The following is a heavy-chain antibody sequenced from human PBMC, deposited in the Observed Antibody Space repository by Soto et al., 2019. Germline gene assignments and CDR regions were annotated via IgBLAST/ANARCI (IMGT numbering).Heavy chain of an antibody. CDR3: AKNRDSSIAAAGTLHD. CDR2: ISGSGGST. V-gene: IGHV3-23*01. D-gene: IGHD6-13*01. J-gene: IGHJ4*02. Sequence: GGSLRLSCAASGFTFSSYAMSWVRQAPGKGLEWVSAISGSGGSTYYADSVKGRFTISRDNSKNTLYLQMNSLRAEDTAVYYCAKNRDSSIAAAGTLHDWGQRTLVTGSS. CDR1: GFTFSSYA.